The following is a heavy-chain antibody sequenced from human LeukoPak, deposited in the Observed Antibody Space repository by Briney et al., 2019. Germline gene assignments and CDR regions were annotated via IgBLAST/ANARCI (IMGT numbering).Heavy chain of an antibody. D-gene: IGHD6-13*01. CDR3: ARHRIAAADDAFEI. CDR2: IYYSGST. CDR1: GGSISSSSYY. Sequence: SETLSLSCTVSGGSISSSSYYWGWIRQPPGKGLEWIGTIYYSGSTYYNPSLKSRGAISVDTSKNLFSLKLSSVTAADTAVYYCARHRIAAADDAFEIWGQGTKVTVSS. J-gene: IGHJ3*02. V-gene: IGHV4-39*01.